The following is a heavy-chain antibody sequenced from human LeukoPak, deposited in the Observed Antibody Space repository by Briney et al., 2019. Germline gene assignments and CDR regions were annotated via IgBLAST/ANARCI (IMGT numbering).Heavy chain of an antibody. CDR1: GGSFSGYY. Sequence: SETLSLTCAVYGGSFSGYYWGWIRQPPGKGLEWIGEINHSGSTNYNPSLKSRVTISVDTSKNQFSLKLSSVTAEDTAVYYCARVGPWVNPDYYYYYMDVWGKGTTVTVSS. J-gene: IGHJ6*03. CDR3: ARVGPWVNPDYYYYYMDV. D-gene: IGHD1-14*01. CDR2: INHSGST. V-gene: IGHV4-34*01.